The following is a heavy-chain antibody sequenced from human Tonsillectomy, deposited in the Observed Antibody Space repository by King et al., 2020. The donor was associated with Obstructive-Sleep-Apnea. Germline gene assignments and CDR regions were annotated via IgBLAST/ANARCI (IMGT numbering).Heavy chain of an antibody. CDR1: GFTFSSYG. Sequence: VQLVESGGGVVQPGRSLRLSCAASGFTFSSYGMHWVRQAPGKGLEWVAVISYDGINKYYAVSVKGRFTISRDNSKNTLYLQMNSLGRDDTAVYYCAKGPTMVRGVIGYFDYWGQGTLVTVSS. CDR3: AKGPTMVRGVIGYFDY. CDR2: ISYDGINK. D-gene: IGHD3-10*01. V-gene: IGHV3-30*18. J-gene: IGHJ4*02.